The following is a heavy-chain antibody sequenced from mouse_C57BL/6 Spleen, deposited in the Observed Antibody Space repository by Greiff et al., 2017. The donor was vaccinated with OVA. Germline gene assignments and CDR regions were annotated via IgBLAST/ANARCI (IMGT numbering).Heavy chain of an antibody. J-gene: IGHJ1*03. CDR3: ARGLVYSNYWYFDV. V-gene: IGHV1-54*01. CDR2: INPGSGGT. CDR1: GYAFTNYL. D-gene: IGHD2-5*01. Sequence: VQLQQSGAELVRPGTSVKVSCKASGYAFTNYLIEWVKQRPGQGLEWIGVINPGSGGTNYNEKFKGKATLTADKSSSTAYMQLSSLTSEDSAVYFCARGLVYSNYWYFDVWGTGTTVTVSS.